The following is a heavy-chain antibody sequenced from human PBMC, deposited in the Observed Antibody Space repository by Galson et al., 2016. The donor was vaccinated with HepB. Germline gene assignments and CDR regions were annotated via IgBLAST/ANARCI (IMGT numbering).Heavy chain of an antibody. CDR3: ARDSATVSPEIRDYFAY. D-gene: IGHD4-11*01. V-gene: IGHV3-48*02. CDR1: GFTFKSFS. Sequence: SLRLSCAASGFTFKSFSMNWVRQAPGKGLEWLSYISGSGNTIYYAASVRGRLTIARDNAKNSLHLQMNSLRDEDTAVYYCARDSATVSPEIRDYFAYWGQGTLATVSS. CDR2: ISGSGNTI. J-gene: IGHJ4*02.